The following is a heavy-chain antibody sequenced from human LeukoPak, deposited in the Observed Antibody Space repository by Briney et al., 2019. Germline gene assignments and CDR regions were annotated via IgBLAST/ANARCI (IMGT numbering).Heavy chain of an antibody. CDR3: ARVLWDYSSGWYRPFGP. D-gene: IGHD6-19*01. Sequence: PSETLSLTCTVSGGSISSGDYYWSWIRQPPGEGLEWIGYIYYSGSTYYNPSLKSRVTISVDTSKNQFSLKLSSVTAADTAVYYCARVLWDYSSGWYRPFGPWGQGTLVTVSS. CDR2: IYYSGST. V-gene: IGHV4-30-4*02. J-gene: IGHJ5*02. CDR1: GGSISSGDYY.